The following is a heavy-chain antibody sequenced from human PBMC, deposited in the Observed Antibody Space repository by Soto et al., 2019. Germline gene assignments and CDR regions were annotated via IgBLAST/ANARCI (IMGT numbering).Heavy chain of an antibody. D-gene: IGHD3-10*01. CDR1: GGSISSYY. J-gene: IGHJ6*03. Sequence: SETLSLTCTVSGGSISSYYWSWIRQPPGKGLEWIGNVHYSGSTNYNPSLKSRVTISVDTSKNQFSLKLSSVTAADTAVYYCGSGDYYYYMDVWGKGTTVTVSS. CDR3: GSGDYYYYMDV. V-gene: IGHV4-59*08. CDR2: VHYSGST.